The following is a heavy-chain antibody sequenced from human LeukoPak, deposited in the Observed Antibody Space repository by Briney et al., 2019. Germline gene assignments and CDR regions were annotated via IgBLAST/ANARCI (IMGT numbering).Heavy chain of an antibody. V-gene: IGHV4-59*01. Sequence: LRLSCAASGFTFSDYYMSWIRQAPGKGLEWIGYISYSGGPNYNPSHKSRVTISVDTSKNQFSLKLTSVTAADTAVYYCAREYYGSSGYYNDYWGQGALVTVSS. J-gene: IGHJ4*02. D-gene: IGHD3-22*01. CDR3: AREYYGSSGYYNDY. CDR2: ISYSGGP. CDR1: GFTFSDYY.